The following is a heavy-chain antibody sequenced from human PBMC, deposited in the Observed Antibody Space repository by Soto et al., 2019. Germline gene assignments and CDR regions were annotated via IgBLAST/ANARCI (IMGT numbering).Heavy chain of an antibody. CDR1: GFTFSNYW. D-gene: IGHD3-3*01. J-gene: IGHJ3*02. V-gene: IGHV3-7*03. CDR2: IKQDGSEK. CDR3: ARSKYYDFWTTDDAVDI. Sequence: GGSLRLSCAASGFTFSNYWMSWVRQAPGKGLEWVANIKQDGSEKYYVDSVKGRFTISRDNAKNSLYRQMNSLRAEDTAVYYCARSKYYDFWTTDDAVDIWGQGTMVTVSS.